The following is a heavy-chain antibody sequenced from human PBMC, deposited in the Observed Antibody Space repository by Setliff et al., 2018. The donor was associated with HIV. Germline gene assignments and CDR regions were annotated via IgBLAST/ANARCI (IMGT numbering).Heavy chain of an antibody. D-gene: IGHD3-22*01. CDR1: GGTFSSYA. V-gene: IGHV1-69*10. CDR2: IIPILGIA. J-gene: IGHJ4*02. CDR3: ARAYNVYDYRFDSSGYDY. Sequence: SVKVSCKASGGTFSSYAISWVRQAPGQGLEWMGGIIPILGIANYAQKFQGRVTITADKSTSTAYKELSSLRSEDTAVYYCARAYNVYDYRFDSSGYDYWGQGTLVTVPQ.